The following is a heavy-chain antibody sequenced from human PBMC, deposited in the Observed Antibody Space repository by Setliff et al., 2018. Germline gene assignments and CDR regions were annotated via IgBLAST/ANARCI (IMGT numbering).Heavy chain of an antibody. Sequence: GGSLRLSCAASGFTFSSYSMNWVRQAPGKGLEWVSYISSSSSTIYYADSVKGRFTISRDNAKNSLYLQMNSLRAEDTALYYCARDSVVVVVAAKIPLDYWGQGTLVTVSS. D-gene: IGHD2-15*01. J-gene: IGHJ4*02. CDR2: ISSSSSTI. V-gene: IGHV3-48*04. CDR1: GFTFSSYS. CDR3: ARDSVVVVVAAKIPLDY.